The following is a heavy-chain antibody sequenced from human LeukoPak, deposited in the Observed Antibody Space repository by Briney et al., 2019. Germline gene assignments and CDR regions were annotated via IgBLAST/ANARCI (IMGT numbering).Heavy chain of an antibody. CDR3: ARATTALDWYFDL. J-gene: IGHJ2*01. CDR2: IYYSGST. Sequence: PSETLSPTCTVSGNSISDYYWNWIRQPPGKGLEWIGYIYYSGSTNYNPSLKSRVTISVDTSKNQFSLKLSSVTAADTAVYYCARATTALDWYFDLWGRGTLVTVSS. D-gene: IGHD1-14*01. V-gene: IGHV4-59*01. CDR1: GNSISDYY.